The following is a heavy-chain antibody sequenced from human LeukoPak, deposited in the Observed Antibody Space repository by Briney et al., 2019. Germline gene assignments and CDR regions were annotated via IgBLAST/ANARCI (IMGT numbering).Heavy chain of an antibody. CDR2: ISGSGGST. CDR1: GFTFSSYG. CDR3: AKDSLWFGELHYFDY. Sequence: PGGSLRLSCAASGFTFSSYGMSWVRQAPGKGLESVSAISGSGGSTYYADSVKGRFTISRDNSKNTLYLQMNSLRAEDTAVYYCAKDSLWFGELHYFDYWGQGTLVTVSS. D-gene: IGHD3-10*01. J-gene: IGHJ4*02. V-gene: IGHV3-23*01.